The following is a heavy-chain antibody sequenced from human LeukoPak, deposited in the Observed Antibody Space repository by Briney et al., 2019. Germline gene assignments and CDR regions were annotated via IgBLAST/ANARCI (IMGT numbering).Heavy chain of an antibody. Sequence: SETLSLTCTVSGYSMSSGYYWGWVRQPPGKGLQWIGSIFHSGNSYYNPSLKSRVTISVDTSKNQFSLKVNSVTAADTAVYYCARVGYNWNLWFDFWGQGTTVTVSS. J-gene: IGHJ3*01. CDR1: GYSMSSGYY. CDR2: IFHSGNS. D-gene: IGHD1-7*01. V-gene: IGHV4-38-2*02. CDR3: ARVGYNWNLWFDF.